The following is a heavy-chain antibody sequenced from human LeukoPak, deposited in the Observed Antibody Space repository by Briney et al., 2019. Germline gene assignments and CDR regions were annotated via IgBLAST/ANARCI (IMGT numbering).Heavy chain of an antibody. J-gene: IGHJ3*02. D-gene: IGHD6-19*01. CDR1: ALIFSDYW. Sequence: PGGSLRLSCAPSALIFSDYWMSWVRQAPGKGLQWVANIKQDGSEKYYVDSVKGRFTISRDNAKKSLYLQMNSLRAEDTAVYYCATSQTTSGRYGNAFDIWGQGTMVTFSS. V-gene: IGHV3-7*01. CDR3: ATSQTTSGRYGNAFDI. CDR2: IKQDGSEK.